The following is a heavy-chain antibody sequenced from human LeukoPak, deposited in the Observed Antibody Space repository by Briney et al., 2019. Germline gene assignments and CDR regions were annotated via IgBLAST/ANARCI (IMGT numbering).Heavy chain of an antibody. Sequence: GGSLRLSCAASGFTFNIYTMTWVRQAPGKGLEWVSGFDGNGPNTYYADSVKGRWTISRDNSRNTLYLEMNSLRPEDTAIYYCAKPRTTGLGWAQFDYWGQGSLVTVSS. CDR2: FDGNGPNT. J-gene: IGHJ4*02. CDR1: GFTFNIYT. CDR3: AKPRTTGLGWAQFDY. V-gene: IGHV3-23*01. D-gene: IGHD2-8*02.